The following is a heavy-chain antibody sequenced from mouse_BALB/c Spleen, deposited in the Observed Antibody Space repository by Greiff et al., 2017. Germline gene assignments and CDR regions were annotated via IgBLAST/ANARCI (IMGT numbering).Heavy chain of an antibody. J-gene: IGHJ4*01. V-gene: IGHV1S137*01. Sequence: QVQLQQSGAELVRPGVSVKISCKGSGYTFTDYAMHWVKQSHAKSLEWIGVISTYYGDTSYNQKFKGNATMTVDKSSSTAYMELARLTSEDSAIYYCAYYYGSPYYAMDYWGQGTSVTVSS. CDR2: ISTYYGDT. CDR3: AYYYGSPYYAMDY. D-gene: IGHD1-1*01. CDR1: GYTFTDYA.